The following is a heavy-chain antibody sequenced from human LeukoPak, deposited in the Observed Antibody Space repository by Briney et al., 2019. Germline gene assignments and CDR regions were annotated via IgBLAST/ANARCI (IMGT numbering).Heavy chain of an antibody. Sequence: GGSLRLSCAASGFTVSSNYISWARQAPGKGLVWVSVIYGGGSTYFADSVKGRFTISGDNSKNTLYLQMNSLRAEDTAVYYCAGDLGRLIRYWGQGTLVTVSS. V-gene: IGHV3-66*01. CDR3: AGDLGRLIRY. D-gene: IGHD6-25*01. J-gene: IGHJ4*02. CDR1: GFTVSSNY. CDR2: IYGGGST.